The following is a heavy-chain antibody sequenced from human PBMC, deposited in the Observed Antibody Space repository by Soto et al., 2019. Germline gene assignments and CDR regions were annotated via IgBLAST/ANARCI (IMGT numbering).Heavy chain of an antibody. J-gene: IGHJ6*02. CDR3: ARMNVDSYQFYYAMDV. CDR1: GFSLTTGKMG. CDR2: IFSDNER. D-gene: IGHD4-17*01. V-gene: IGHV2-26*01. Sequence: GPTLVNPTDTLTLTCTVSGFSLTTGKMGVSWIRQPPGKALEWLAHIFSDNERSYSTSLQGRLTISKDTSGSQVVLSMTNVDPVDTATYYCARMNVDSYQFYYAMDVWGQGTTVTVSS.